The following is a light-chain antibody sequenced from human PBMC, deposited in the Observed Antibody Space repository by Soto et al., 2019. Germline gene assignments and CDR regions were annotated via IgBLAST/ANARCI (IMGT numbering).Light chain of an antibody. CDR3: SSYGSTSARYV. Sequence: QSALAQPASVSGSPGQSITISCTGTSSDVGAYNYVSWYQQHPGKAPKLMIYEVRGRPSGVSNRFSGSKFGNTASLTISGLQAEDEGDYFCSSYGSTSARYVFGTGTKLTVL. CDR2: EVR. J-gene: IGLJ1*01. V-gene: IGLV2-14*01. CDR1: SSDVGAYNY.